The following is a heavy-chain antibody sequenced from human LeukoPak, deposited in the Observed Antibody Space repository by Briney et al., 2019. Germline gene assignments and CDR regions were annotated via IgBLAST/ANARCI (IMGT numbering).Heavy chain of an antibody. V-gene: IGHV4-4*07. CDR1: GGSRSSYY. CDR2: IYTSGST. D-gene: IGHD3-10*01. CDR3: ARSTRYYGLYYFDY. Sequence: SETLSLTCTVSGGSRSSYYWSLIRQPAGKGLEWIGRIYTSGSTNYNPSLKSRVTISVDTSKNQFSLKLSSVTAADTAVYYCARSTRYYGLYYFDYWGQGTLVTVSS. J-gene: IGHJ4*02.